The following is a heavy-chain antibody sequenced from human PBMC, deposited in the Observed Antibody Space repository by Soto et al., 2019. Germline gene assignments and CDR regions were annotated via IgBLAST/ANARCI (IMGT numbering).Heavy chain of an antibody. CDR1: GGSFTTYY. CDR2: INRSGDT. D-gene: IGHD2-2*01. Sequence: SETLCLTCAVYGGSFTTYYWSWIRQTPGKGLEWIGEINRSGDTNYNPSLTSRVTISVDASKNQFSLKLNSVTAADTAVYYCARGPLKKRGRVPAADRGNFYGHMDVWSQGTTVT. V-gene: IGHV4-34*01. J-gene: IGHJ6*02. CDR3: ARGPLKKRGRVPAADRGNFYGHMDV.